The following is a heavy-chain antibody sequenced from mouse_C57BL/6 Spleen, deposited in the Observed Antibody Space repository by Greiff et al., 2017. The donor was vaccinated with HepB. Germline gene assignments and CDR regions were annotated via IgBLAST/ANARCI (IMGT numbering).Heavy chain of an antibody. Sequence: EVMLVESGGGLVKPGGSLKLSCAASGFTFSSYAMSWVRQTPEKRLEWVATISDGGSYTYYPDNVKGRFTISRDNAKNNLYLQMSHLKSEDTAMYYCARGVPDWYFDVWGTGTTVTVSS. CDR2: ISDGGSYT. V-gene: IGHV5-4*03. J-gene: IGHJ1*03. CDR1: GFTFSSYA. D-gene: IGHD2-14*01. CDR3: ARGVPDWYFDV.